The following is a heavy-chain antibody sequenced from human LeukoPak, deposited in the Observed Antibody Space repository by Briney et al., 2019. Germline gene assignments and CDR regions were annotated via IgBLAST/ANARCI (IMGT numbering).Heavy chain of an antibody. CDR2: IYTGGST. CDR1: GGSISSYY. J-gene: IGHJ4*02. Sequence: PSETLSLTCTVSGGSISSYYWSWIRQPAGKGLEWIGRIYTGGSTNYNPSLKSRVTMSVDTSKNQFSLKLSSVTAADTAVYYCAGTYYYDSSGYYIDYWGQGTLVTVSS. D-gene: IGHD3-22*01. V-gene: IGHV4-4*07. CDR3: AGTYYYDSSGYYIDY.